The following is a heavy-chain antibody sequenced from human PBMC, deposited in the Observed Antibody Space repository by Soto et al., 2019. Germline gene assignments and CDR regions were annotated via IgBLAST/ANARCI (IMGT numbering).Heavy chain of an antibody. CDR1: GFIFSSYA. J-gene: IGHJ4*02. CDR2: ISDSGGTT. Sequence: GGSLRLSCAASGFIFSSYAMTWVRQSPGKGLEWVSGISDSGGTTYYTDSVRGRFTIARDNSKNTLYLQMNSLRAEDTAVYYCAKDSYYGSGSYPPNYWGQGTLVTVSS. V-gene: IGHV3-23*01. CDR3: AKDSYYGSGSYPPNY. D-gene: IGHD3-10*01.